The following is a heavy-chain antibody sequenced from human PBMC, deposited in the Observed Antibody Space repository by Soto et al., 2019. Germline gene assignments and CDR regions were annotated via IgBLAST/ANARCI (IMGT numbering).Heavy chain of an antibody. J-gene: IGHJ4*02. D-gene: IGHD5-12*01. CDR3: ARANSGDDDEFDN. CDR1: GYAFTGYY. V-gene: IGHV1-2*07. CDR2: INPNNGGT. Sequence: APVKVYFKAAGYAFTGYYVNWVRQAPGQGLEWVAWINPNNGGTAYAHSFQGRVTVTRATSITTAYMELSRLTYDDTAVYYCARANSGDDDEFDNWCQGTPVTVSS.